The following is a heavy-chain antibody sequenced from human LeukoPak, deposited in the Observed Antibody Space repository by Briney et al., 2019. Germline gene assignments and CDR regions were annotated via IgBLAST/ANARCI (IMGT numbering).Heavy chain of an antibody. CDR2: IYYSGST. CDR1: GGSISSGDYY. CDR3: ASSKAVAGTPFDS. J-gene: IGHJ4*02. D-gene: IGHD6-19*01. V-gene: IGHV4-30-4*02. Sequence: SETLSLTCTVSGGSISSGDYYWSWIRQPPGKGLEWIGYIYYSGSTYYNPSLKSRVTISLDTSKNQLSLRLSSVTAADSAVYYCASSKAVAGTPFDSWGQGTLVTVSS.